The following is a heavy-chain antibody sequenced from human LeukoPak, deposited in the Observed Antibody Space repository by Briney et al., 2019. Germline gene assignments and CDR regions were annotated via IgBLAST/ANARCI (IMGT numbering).Heavy chain of an antibody. V-gene: IGHV1-2*02. CDR3: ARDAGGYSSL. D-gene: IGHD5-12*01. J-gene: IGHJ4*02. Sequence: ASVKVSCKASGYTFTDYYVHWVRQAPGQGLQRMGWIHSNSGETNYSPKFQGRVTMTRDTSISTAYMEVARLTSDDTAVYFCARDAGGYSSLWGQGTLVTVSS. CDR2: IHSNSGET. CDR1: GYTFTDYY.